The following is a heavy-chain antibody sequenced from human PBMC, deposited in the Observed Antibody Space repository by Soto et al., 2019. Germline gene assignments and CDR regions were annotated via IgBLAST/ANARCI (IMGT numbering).Heavy chain of an antibody. V-gene: IGHV3-23*01. CDR2: ISGSGGST. Sequence: GGSLRLSCAASGFTFSSYAMSWVRQAPGKGLEWVSAISGSGGSTYYADSGKGRFTISRDNSKNTLYLQMNSLRAEDTAVYYCAGSRGYYDFWSGADYYMDVWGKGTTVTVSS. CDR1: GFTFSSYA. D-gene: IGHD3-3*01. CDR3: AGSRGYYDFWSGADYYMDV. J-gene: IGHJ6*03.